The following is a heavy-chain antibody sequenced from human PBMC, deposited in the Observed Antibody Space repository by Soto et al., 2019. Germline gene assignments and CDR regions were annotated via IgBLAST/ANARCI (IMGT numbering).Heavy chain of an antibody. Sequence: QVHLQESGPGLVRPSQTLSLTCTVSGSINSGGYYWSWVRQHPVKGLEWIGYIHYSGSTWYNPSLKSRISTSVDTSKDQFSLKLSSVTVADTAVYYCARLRGSGGYSAYYFDSWGQGMLVIVYS. V-gene: IGHV4-31*03. CDR2: IHYSGST. D-gene: IGHD3-10*01. CDR3: ARLRGSGGYSAYYFDS. CDR1: GSINSGGYY. J-gene: IGHJ4*02.